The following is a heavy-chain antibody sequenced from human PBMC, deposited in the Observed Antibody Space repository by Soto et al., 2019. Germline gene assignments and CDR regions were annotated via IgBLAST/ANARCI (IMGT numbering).Heavy chain of an antibody. D-gene: IGHD3-3*01. CDR1: GFIFRNHV. CDR3: AKIPSRGMIFGAGS. CDR2: IDNSGDGS. J-gene: IGHJ4*02. V-gene: IGHV3-23*05. Sequence: PGGSLRLSCAASGFIFRNHVLNWVRQAPGKGLEWVSAIDNSGDGSFYADSVKGRFIISRDNSKDTVFLHMNNLRLEDTAFYYCAKIPSRGMIFGAGSRGQGTLVTAPQ.